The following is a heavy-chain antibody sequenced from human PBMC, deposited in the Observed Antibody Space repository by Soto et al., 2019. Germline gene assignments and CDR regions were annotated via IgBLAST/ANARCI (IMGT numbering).Heavy chain of an antibody. V-gene: IGHV3-66*01. J-gene: IGHJ5*02. D-gene: IGHD3-22*01. CDR1: GFTVSSNY. Sequence: EVQLVESGGGLVQPGGSLRLSCAASGFTVSSNYMSWVRQAPGKGLEWVSVIYSGGTTYYADSVKGRFTISRDNSKNTLYLQMNSLRAEHTAVSYCARNVDSSDYRGWFDPWGQGTLLTVSS. CDR3: ARNVDSSDYRGWFDP. CDR2: IYSGGTT.